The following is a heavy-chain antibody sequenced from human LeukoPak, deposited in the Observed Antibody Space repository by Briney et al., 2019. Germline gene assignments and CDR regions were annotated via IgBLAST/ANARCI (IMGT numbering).Heavy chain of an antibody. CDR2: IYYSGDA. V-gene: IGHV4-39*01. D-gene: IGHD6-13*01. CDR3: ARRGIAAAGYGDSFDY. Sequence: SETLSLTCTVSGGSISSSSHYWGWIRQPPGKGLEWIGSIYYSGDAYYNPSLKSRVTTSVDTSKSQFSLRLSSVTAADTAVYYCARRGIAAAGYGDSFDYWGQGSLVTVSS. J-gene: IGHJ4*02. CDR1: GGSISSSSHY.